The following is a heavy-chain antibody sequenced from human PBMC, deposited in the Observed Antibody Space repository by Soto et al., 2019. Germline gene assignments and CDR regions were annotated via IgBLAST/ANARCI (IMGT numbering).Heavy chain of an antibody. Sequence: PSEILSLTCTVSGGSISSGGYYWSWIRQHPGKGLEWIGYIYYSGSTYYNPSLKSRVTISVDASKNQFSLKLSSVTAADTAVYYCARDAYCGGDCYFLDYWGQGTLVTVSS. V-gene: IGHV4-31*03. CDR3: ARDAYCGGDCYFLDY. CDR1: GGSISSGGYY. D-gene: IGHD2-21*02. J-gene: IGHJ4*02. CDR2: IYYSGST.